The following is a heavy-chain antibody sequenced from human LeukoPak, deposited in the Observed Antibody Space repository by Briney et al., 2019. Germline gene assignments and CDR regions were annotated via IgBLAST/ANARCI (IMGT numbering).Heavy chain of an antibody. V-gene: IGHV1-46*01. CDR3: AKQPSPYYYDSSGYQHWFDP. CDR1: GYTFTSYY. J-gene: IGHJ5*02. CDR2: INPSGGST. Sequence: ASVKVSCKASGYTFTSYYMHWVRQAPGQGLEWMGIINPSGGSTSYAQKFQGRVTMTRDTSTSTVYMELSSLRSEDTAVYYCAKQPSPYYYDSSGYQHWFDPWGQGTLVTVS. D-gene: IGHD3-22*01.